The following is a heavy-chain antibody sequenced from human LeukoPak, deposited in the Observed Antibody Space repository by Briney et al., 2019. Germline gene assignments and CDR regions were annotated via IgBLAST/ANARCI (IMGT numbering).Heavy chain of an antibody. D-gene: IGHD5-12*01. J-gene: IGHJ1*01. CDR2: IYPGDSDT. CDR1: GYSFTSYW. CDR3: ATVWGGYDCLNHFQH. V-gene: IGHV5-51*01. Sequence: GASLKISCKGSGYSFTSYWIGWVRQMPGKGLEWMGIIYPGDSDTRYSPSFQGQVTISADKSISTAYLQWSSLKASDTAMYYCATVWGGYDCLNHFQHWGQGTLVTVSS.